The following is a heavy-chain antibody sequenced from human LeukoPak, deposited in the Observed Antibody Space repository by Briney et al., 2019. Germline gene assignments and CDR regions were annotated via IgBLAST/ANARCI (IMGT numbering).Heavy chain of an antibody. CDR3: ARAVGWYMGAIDY. CDR1: GGSFSGYY. V-gene: IGHV4-34*01. D-gene: IGHD6-19*01. J-gene: IGHJ4*02. Sequence: SETLSLTCAVYGGSFSGYYWSWIRQPPGKGLEWIGEINHSGNTNYNPSLKSRVTISVDTSKNQFSLKLSSVTAADTAVYYCARAVGWYMGAIDYWGQGTLVTVSS. CDR2: INHSGNT.